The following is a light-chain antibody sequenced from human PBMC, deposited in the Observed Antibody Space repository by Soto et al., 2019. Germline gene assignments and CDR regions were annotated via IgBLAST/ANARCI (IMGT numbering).Light chain of an antibody. Sequence: QSVLTQPPSVSAAPGQTVTISCSGIRSHIGNTYVSWFQQLRGTAPKLLIYDNNKRPSGIPDRFSGSKSGTSATLGITGLQTGDEADYYCGTWDSNLSVGLFGGGTKLTVL. CDR3: GTWDSNLSVGL. V-gene: IGLV1-51*01. J-gene: IGLJ2*01. CDR2: DNN. CDR1: RSHIGNTY.